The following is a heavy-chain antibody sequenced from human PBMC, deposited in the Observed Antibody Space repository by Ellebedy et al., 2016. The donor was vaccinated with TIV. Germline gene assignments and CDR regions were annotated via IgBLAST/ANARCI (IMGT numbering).Heavy chain of an antibody. CDR1: GGSISSSSYY. V-gene: IGHV4-39*01. D-gene: IGHD2-15*01. Sequence: SETLSLXXTVSGGSISSSSYYWGWIRQPPGKGLEWIGSIYYSGSTYYNPSLKSRVTISVDTSKNQFSLKLSSVTAADTAVYYCARHQRDISFDYWGQGTLVTVSS. J-gene: IGHJ4*02. CDR2: IYYSGST. CDR3: ARHQRDISFDY.